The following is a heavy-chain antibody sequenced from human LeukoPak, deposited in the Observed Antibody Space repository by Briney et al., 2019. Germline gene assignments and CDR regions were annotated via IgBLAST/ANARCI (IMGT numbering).Heavy chain of an antibody. D-gene: IGHD1-26*01. J-gene: IGHJ4*02. Sequence: PGRSLRLSCEASGFSFSDSGMHWVRQAPGKGLEWVAVLWSDERIKYYADPVKGRFTISRDNSKKTVWLQMDSLTVEDTALYYCATEGPHGTYSYFHHWGQGTLVIVSS. V-gene: IGHV3-33*08. CDR3: ATEGPHGTYSYFHH. CDR2: LWSDERIK. CDR1: GFSFSDSG.